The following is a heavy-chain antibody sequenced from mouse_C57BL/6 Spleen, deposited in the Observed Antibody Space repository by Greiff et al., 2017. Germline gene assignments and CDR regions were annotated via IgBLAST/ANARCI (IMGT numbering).Heavy chain of an antibody. V-gene: IGHV7-3*01. CDR1: GFTFTDYY. J-gene: IGHJ4*01. CDR3: ARYPRAMDY. Sequence: DVKLVESGGGLVQPGGSLSLSCAASGFTFTDYYMSWVRQTPGKALEWLGFIRNKANGYTTEYSASVNGRFTISRDNSKSLLYLQMHALRAEDSATYYCARYPRAMDYWGQGTSVTVSS. CDR2: IRNKANGYTT.